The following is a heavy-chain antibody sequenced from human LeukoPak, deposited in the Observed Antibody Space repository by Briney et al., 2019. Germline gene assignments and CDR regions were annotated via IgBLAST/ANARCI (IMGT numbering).Heavy chain of an antibody. J-gene: IGHJ4*02. CDR3: AGDVGTMSPDY. CDR2: IYYSGST. CDR1: GGSISSSSYY. D-gene: IGHD3-22*01. V-gene: IGHV4-39*07. Sequence: PSETLSLTCTVSGGSISSSSYYWGWIRQPPGKGLEWIGSIYYSGSTYYNPSLKSRVTISVDTSKNQFSLKLSSVTAADTAVYYCAGDVGTMSPDYWGQGTLVTVSS.